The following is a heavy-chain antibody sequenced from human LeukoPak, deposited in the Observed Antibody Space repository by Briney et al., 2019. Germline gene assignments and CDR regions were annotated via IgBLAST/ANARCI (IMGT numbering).Heavy chain of an antibody. Sequence: SETLSLTCTVSGGSISSSSYYWGWIRQPPGKGLEWIGSIYYSGGTYYNPSLKGRVTISVDTSKNQFSLKLSSVTAADTAVYYCARVYCSSTSCYQGEDWFDPWGQGTLVTVSS. J-gene: IGHJ5*02. V-gene: IGHV4-39*07. CDR2: IYYSGGT. CDR3: ARVYCSSTSCYQGEDWFDP. CDR1: GGSISSSSYY. D-gene: IGHD2-2*01.